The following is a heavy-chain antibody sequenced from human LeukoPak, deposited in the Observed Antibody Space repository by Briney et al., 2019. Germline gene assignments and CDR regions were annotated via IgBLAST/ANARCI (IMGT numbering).Heavy chain of an antibody. CDR2: INHSGST. Sequence: SETLSLTCAVYGGSFSGYYWSWIRQPPGKGLEWIGEINHSGSTNYNPSLKSRVTISVDTSKNQSSLKLSSVTAADTAVYYCARVREYDYIWGSYRYYFDYWGQGTLVTVSS. J-gene: IGHJ4*02. V-gene: IGHV4-34*01. CDR1: GGSFSGYY. D-gene: IGHD3-16*02. CDR3: ARVREYDYIWGSYRYYFDY.